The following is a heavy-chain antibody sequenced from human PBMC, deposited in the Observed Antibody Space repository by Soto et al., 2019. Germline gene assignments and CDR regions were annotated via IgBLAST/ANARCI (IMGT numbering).Heavy chain of an antibody. CDR3: AKDLMLGYCSGGSCYSLDY. V-gene: IGHV3-30*18. CDR2: ISYDGSNK. Sequence: GGSLRLSCAASGFTFSSYGMHWVRQAPGKGLEWVAVISYDGSNKYYADSVKGRFTISRDNSKNTLYLQMNSLRAEDTAVYYCAKDLMLGYCSGGSCYSLDYWGQGTLVTV. J-gene: IGHJ4*02. D-gene: IGHD2-15*01. CDR1: GFTFSSYG.